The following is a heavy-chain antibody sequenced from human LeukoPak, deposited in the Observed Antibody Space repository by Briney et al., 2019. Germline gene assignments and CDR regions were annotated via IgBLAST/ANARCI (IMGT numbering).Heavy chain of an antibody. V-gene: IGHV3-23*01. Sequence: PGGSLRLTCAASGFSFSSYAMTWVRQAPGKGLEWVSAISASGGTTYYEDSVKGRFTISRDNAKNTLYLQMNSLRAEDTAVYYCAKDRSGTNSDFDYWGQGTLVTVSS. CDR1: GFSFSSYA. D-gene: IGHD1-14*01. CDR2: ISASGGTT. J-gene: IGHJ4*02. CDR3: AKDRSGTNSDFDY.